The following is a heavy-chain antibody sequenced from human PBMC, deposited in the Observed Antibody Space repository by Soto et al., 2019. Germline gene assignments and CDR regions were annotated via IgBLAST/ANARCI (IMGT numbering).Heavy chain of an antibody. V-gene: IGHV4-59*01. CDR1: GGSISSYY. D-gene: IGHD2-15*01. CDR2: IYYSGST. CDR3: ARARVCSGGSCYSAFDY. Sequence: SETLSLTCTVSGGSISSYYWSWIRQPPGKGLEWIGYIYYSGSTNYNPSLKSRVTISVDTSKNQFSLKLSSVTAADTAVYYCARARVCSGGSCYSAFDYWGQGILVTVSS. J-gene: IGHJ4*02.